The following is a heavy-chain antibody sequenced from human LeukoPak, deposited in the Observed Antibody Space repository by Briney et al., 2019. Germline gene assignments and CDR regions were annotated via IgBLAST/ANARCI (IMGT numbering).Heavy chain of an antibody. CDR1: GYSFTSYC. Sequence: GGSLKISCAGSGYSFTSYCIGWVRQIPGKGLEWMGIIYPGDSDTRYSPSFQGQVTISADKSISTAYLQWSSLKASDTAMYYCARPAGRTDPGWFDPWGQGTLVTVSS. V-gene: IGHV5-51*01. CDR2: IYPGDSDT. J-gene: IGHJ5*02. D-gene: IGHD6-13*01. CDR3: ARPAGRTDPGWFDP.